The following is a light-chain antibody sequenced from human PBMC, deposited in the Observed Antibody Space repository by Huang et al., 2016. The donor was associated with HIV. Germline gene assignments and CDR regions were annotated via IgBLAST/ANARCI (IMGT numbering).Light chain of an antibody. Sequence: DIQMTQSPSSLSASIGDTVTITCRASLARINSVAWYQQQPGKDPNLLLYGASNLDGGFPSRFSGSGSGTDYTLTIRSLQPEDFATYYCQQYYISPWTFGQGTRVEIK. CDR3: QQYYISPWT. J-gene: IGKJ1*01. CDR1: LARINS. V-gene: IGKV1-NL1*01. CDR2: GAS.